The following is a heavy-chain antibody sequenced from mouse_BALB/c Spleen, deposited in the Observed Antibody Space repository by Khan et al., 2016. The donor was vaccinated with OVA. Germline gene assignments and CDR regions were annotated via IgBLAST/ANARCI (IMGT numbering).Heavy chain of an antibody. CDR3: ARSFVDYYGMDY. CDR2: ISSGGHYT. J-gene: IGHJ4*01. V-gene: IGHV5-9-3*01. Sequence: EVQLVESGGGVVKPGGSLKLSCSASGFTFSSFAMSWVRQTPEKRLEWVATISSGGHYTFYPHSVKGRFPISRENARNSLYTQMSSLRAEDTAMYYCARSFVDYYGMDYWGQGTSVTVS. CDR1: GFTFSSFA.